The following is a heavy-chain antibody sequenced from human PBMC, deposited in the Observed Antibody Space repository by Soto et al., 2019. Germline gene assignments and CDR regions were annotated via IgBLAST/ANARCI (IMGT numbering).Heavy chain of an antibody. Sequence: SGPTLVNPTQTLTLTCTFSGFSLSTSGVGVGWIRQPPGKALEWLALIYWNDDKRYSPSLKSRLTITKDTSKNQVVLTMTNMDPVDTATYYCAHSGLVGGVIITHWFGPWGQGTLVTVSS. CDR1: GFSLSTSGVG. CDR2: IYWNDDK. D-gene: IGHD3-10*01. V-gene: IGHV2-5*01. CDR3: AHSGLVGGVIITHWFGP. J-gene: IGHJ5*02.